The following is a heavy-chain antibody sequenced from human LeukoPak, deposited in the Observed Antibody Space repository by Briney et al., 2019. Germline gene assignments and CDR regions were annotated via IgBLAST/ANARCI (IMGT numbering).Heavy chain of an antibody. CDR3: ASAIDYYDSSGYYSGPFDY. J-gene: IGHJ4*02. CDR2: IYYSGRT. CDR1: GVSISSTYY. D-gene: IGHD3-22*01. Sequence: SETLSLTCTVSGVSISSTYYWSWIRQHPGKGLEWIGYIYYSGRTYYNPSLKSRVTMSVDTSKNQFSLKLSSVTAADTAVYYCASAIDYYDSSGYYSGPFDYWGQGTLVTVSS. V-gene: IGHV4-31*03.